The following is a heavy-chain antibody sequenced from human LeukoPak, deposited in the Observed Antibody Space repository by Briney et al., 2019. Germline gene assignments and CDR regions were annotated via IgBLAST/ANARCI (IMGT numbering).Heavy chain of an antibody. Sequence: ASVKVSCKASGYTFTSYYMNWVRQAPGQGLEWMGMINPSGGSTSYAQKFQGRVTMTEDTSTDTAYMELSSLRSEDTAVYYCATDPCYYDGSGYCHDDYWGQGTLVTVSS. D-gene: IGHD3-22*01. J-gene: IGHJ4*02. CDR3: ATDPCYYDGSGYCHDDY. V-gene: IGHV1-46*01. CDR2: INPSGGST. CDR1: GYTFTSYY.